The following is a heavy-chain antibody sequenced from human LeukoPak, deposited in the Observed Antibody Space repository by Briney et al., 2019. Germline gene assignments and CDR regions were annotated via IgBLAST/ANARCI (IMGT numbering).Heavy chain of an antibody. Sequence: KPSETLSLTCSVSGGSISSSSYYWGWIRQPPGKGLEWIGSINYSGNTYYNPSLKSRVTISVDTSKNQVSLKVRSVTAADTAVYYCARVSNEGAVANSYWYLDVWGRGTLVTVSS. J-gene: IGHJ2*01. CDR1: GGSISSSSYY. D-gene: IGHD6-19*01. CDR2: INYSGNT. CDR3: ARVSNEGAVANSYWYLDV. V-gene: IGHV4-39*07.